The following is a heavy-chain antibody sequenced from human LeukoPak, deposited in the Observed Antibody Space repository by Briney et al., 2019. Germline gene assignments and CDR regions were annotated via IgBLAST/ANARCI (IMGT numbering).Heavy chain of an antibody. CDR3: ARNYGSGSYPHYFDY. D-gene: IGHD3-10*01. CDR2: IYYSGNT. J-gene: IGHJ4*02. V-gene: IGHV4-39*01. Sequence: KPSETLSLTCTVSGGSIRSDNSYWGWIRQPPGKGLEWIGSIYYSGNTFYNPSLKSRVTISVDTSKNQFSLKLSSVTAADTAVYYCARNYGSGSYPHYFDYWGQGTLVTVSS. CDR1: GGSIRSDNSY.